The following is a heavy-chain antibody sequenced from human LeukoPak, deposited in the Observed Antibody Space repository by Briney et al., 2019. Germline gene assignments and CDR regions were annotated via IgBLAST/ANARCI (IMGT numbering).Heavy chain of an antibody. D-gene: IGHD6-25*01. CDR2: INSNGDGT. J-gene: IGHJ4*02. CDR1: GFTFDDHA. CDR3: ARVIAGATFDY. V-gene: IGHV3-20*04. Sequence: GGSLRLSCAASGFTFDDHAMNWVRQAPGKGLEWVSGINSNGDGTGYADSVKGRFTISRDNAKNSLYLQMNSLRAEDTAMYYCARVIAGATFDYWSQGTLVTVSS.